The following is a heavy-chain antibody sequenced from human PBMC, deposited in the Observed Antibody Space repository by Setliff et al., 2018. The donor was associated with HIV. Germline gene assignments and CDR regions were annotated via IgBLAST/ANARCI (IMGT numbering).Heavy chain of an antibody. J-gene: IGHJ4*02. CDR3: ARGTPLLRYFDWLFGPFDY. D-gene: IGHD3-9*01. CDR1: GYTFTGYY. CDR2: INPNSGGT. Sequence: ASVKVSCKASGYTFTGYYMHWVRQAPGQGLEWMGRINPNSGGTNYAQKFQGRVTMTRDKSTSTVYMELSSLRSEDTAVYYCARGTPLLRYFDWLFGPFDYWGQGTLVTVSS. V-gene: IGHV1-2*06.